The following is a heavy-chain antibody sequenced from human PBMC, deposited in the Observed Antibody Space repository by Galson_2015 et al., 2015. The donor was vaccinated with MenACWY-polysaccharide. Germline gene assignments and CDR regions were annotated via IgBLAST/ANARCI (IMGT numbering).Heavy chain of an antibody. J-gene: IGHJ4*02. Sequence: SLRLSCAASGFSFNNHWMNWVRQAPGKGLEWVANMNQDGSVKYYIDSVKGRFTISRDNAKNSLSLQMNRLRGDDTAVYYCARGGLPGAMALWGQGTLVTVSS. CDR3: ARGGLPGAMAL. V-gene: IGHV3-7*01. CDR2: MNQDGSVK. D-gene: IGHD2-2*01. CDR1: GFSFNNHW.